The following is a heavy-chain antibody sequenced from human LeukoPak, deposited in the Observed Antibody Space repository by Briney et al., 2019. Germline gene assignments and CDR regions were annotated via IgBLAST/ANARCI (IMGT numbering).Heavy chain of an antibody. Sequence: GGSLRLSCAASGFTFSSYAMHWVRQAPGKGLEWVSYISSASSTIYYADSVKGRFTISRDNAKNSLYLQMTSLRDEDTAVYYCARAQQLDYWGQGTLVTVSS. J-gene: IGHJ4*02. CDR2: ISSASSTI. V-gene: IGHV3-48*02. D-gene: IGHD6-13*01. CDR1: GFTFSSYA. CDR3: ARAQQLDY.